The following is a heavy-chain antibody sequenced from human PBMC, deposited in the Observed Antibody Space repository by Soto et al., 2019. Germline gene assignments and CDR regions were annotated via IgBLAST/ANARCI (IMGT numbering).Heavy chain of an antibody. CDR3: ARTDRDFYGLDG. CDR1: GFTFRNYD. CDR2: ISAAGDP. V-gene: IGHV3-13*05. J-gene: IGHJ6*02. Sequence: EVQLVESGGGLVQPGGSLRLSCEASGFTFRNYDMHWVRQGTGKGLEWVSGISAAGDPDYADSVEGRFTISRENAQNSFFLQRNSLRVGDTAVYYCARTDRDFYGLDGWGQGTTVIVSS.